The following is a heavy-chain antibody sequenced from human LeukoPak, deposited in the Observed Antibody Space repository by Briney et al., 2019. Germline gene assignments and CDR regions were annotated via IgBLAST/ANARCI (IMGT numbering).Heavy chain of an antibody. CDR1: GFTFSDSF. Sequence: GGSLRLSCAASGFTFSDSFMSWIRQAPGKGLQWLAYINGTGTNLYYADAVRGRFTISRDNAKNSLYLQMNSLRADDTAIYYCARRDHDSYFDHWGQGMLVTVSS. V-gene: IGHV3-11*04. D-gene: IGHD1-1*01. CDR2: INGTGTNL. CDR3: ARRDHDSYFDH. J-gene: IGHJ4*02.